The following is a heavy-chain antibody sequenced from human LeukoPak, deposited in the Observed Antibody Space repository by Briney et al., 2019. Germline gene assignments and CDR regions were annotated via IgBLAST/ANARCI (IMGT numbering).Heavy chain of an antibody. Sequence: LGESLKISCKGSGYSFTSYWIGWVRQMPGKGLEWMGIIYPGDSDTRYSPSFQGQVTISADKSISTAYLQWSSLKASDTAMYYCARRVHGATNGVSYNWFDPWGQGTLVTVSS. CDR3: ARRVHGATNGVSYNWFDP. V-gene: IGHV5-51*01. CDR1: GYSFTSYW. J-gene: IGHJ5*02. D-gene: IGHD2-8*01. CDR2: IYPGDSDT.